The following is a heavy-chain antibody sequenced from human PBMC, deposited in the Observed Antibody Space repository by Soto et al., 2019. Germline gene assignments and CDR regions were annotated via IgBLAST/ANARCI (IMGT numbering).Heavy chain of an antibody. CDR2: INPNSGGT. Sequence: ASVKVSCKASGYTFTGYYMHWVRQAPGQGLELMGWINPNSGGTNYAQKFQGRVTMTRDTSISTAYMELSRLRSDDTAVYYCARLGRYFDWLPYGMDVWGQGTTVTVYS. V-gene: IGHV1-2*02. CDR1: GYTFTGYY. CDR3: ARLGRYFDWLPYGMDV. D-gene: IGHD3-9*01. J-gene: IGHJ6*02.